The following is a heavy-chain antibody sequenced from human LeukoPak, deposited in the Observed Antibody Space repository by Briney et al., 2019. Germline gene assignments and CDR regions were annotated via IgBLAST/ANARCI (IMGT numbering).Heavy chain of an antibody. V-gene: IGHV1-2*06. CDR1: GYTFTCYY. J-gene: IGHJ4*02. Sequence: GASVKVSCMASGYTFTCYYMFWLRQAPGQGLELMGRINPNSGGTNYAQKFQGRVTMTRDTSITTAYMELSSLRSHDTAVYYCARDLPSPTISVADDYWGQGTLVTVSS. D-gene: IGHD6-19*01. CDR2: INPNSGGT. CDR3: ARDLPSPTISVADDY.